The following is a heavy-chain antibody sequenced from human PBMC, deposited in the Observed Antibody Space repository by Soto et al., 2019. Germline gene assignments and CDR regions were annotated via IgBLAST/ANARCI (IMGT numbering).Heavy chain of an antibody. CDR1: GGSISSSSYY. D-gene: IGHD4-4*01. J-gene: IGHJ4*01. CDR2: IYYSGST. CDR3: ASSNSNYALLDY. Sequence: PSETLSLTCTVPGGSISSSSYYWGWIRQPPGKGLEWIGSIYYSGSTYYNPSLKSRVTISVGTSKNQFSLKLSSVTAADTAVYYCASSNSNYALLDYWGQGTLVTSSS. V-gene: IGHV4-39*01.